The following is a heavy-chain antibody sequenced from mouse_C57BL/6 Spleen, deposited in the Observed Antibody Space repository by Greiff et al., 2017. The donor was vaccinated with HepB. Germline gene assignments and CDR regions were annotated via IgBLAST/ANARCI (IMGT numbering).Heavy chain of an antibody. Sequence: EVKLVESGGGLVKPGGSLKLSCAASGFTFSSYAMSWVRQTPEKRLEWVATISDGGSYTYYPDNVKGRSTISRDNAKNNLYLQLSHLKSEDTAMYYCARTGYYRAWFAYWGQGTLVTVSA. CDR2: ISDGGSYT. D-gene: IGHD2-3*01. V-gene: IGHV5-4*03. CDR3: ARTGYYRAWFAY. J-gene: IGHJ3*01. CDR1: GFTFSSYA.